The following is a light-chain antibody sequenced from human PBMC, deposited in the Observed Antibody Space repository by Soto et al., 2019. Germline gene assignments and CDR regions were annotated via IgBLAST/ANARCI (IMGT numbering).Light chain of an antibody. Sequence: DIQMTQSPSSVSASVGDRVTITCRASQGISSWLAWYQQKPGKAPKLLIYAASSLQSGVPSRFSGTGSGTEFTLAISSLQPDDFATYYCQQYHRSSVTFGQGTRLEIK. CDR2: AAS. CDR3: QQYHRSSVT. J-gene: IGKJ5*01. V-gene: IGKV1D-16*01. CDR1: QGISSW.